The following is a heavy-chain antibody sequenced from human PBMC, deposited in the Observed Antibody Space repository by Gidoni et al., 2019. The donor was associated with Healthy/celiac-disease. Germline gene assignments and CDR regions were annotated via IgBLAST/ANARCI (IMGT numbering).Heavy chain of an antibody. D-gene: IGHD4-4*01. J-gene: IGHJ6*02. CDR2: MNPNSGNT. Sequence: QVQLVQSGAEVKKPGASVKVSCKASGYTFTSYDINWVRQATGKGLEWMGWMNPNSGNTGYAQKFQGRVTMTRNTSISTAYMELSSLRSEDTAVYYCARIPYSTPYYYYYGMDVWGQGTTVTVSS. CDR3: ARIPYSTPYYYYYGMDV. CDR1: GYTFTSYD. V-gene: IGHV1-8*01.